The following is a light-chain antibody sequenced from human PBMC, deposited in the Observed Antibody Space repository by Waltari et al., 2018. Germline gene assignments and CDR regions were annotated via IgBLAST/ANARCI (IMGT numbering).Light chain of an antibody. J-gene: IGKJ4*01. V-gene: IGKV1-12*01. CDR3: QQAGSFPLA. CDR1: QGIFSW. Sequence: DIQMTQSPSSVSASVGDRVTITCRASQGIFSWLAWHQQKPGKAPKLLIFAASSLESAVPSRFSGSGSGTDFTLTIRSLQPEDFATYYCQQAGSFPLAFGAGPKVEL. CDR2: AAS.